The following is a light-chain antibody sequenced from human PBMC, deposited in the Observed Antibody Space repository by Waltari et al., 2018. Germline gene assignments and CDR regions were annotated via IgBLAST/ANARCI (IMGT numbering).Light chain of an antibody. J-gene: IGLJ2*01. CDR3: HVWDASRDHVV. CDR2: HDT. CDR1: NTDRKN. V-gene: IGLV3-21*02. Sequence: SYVLTQPPPVSVAPGETARTTCEGNNTDRKNVHWYHQKPGQAPVLVGYHDTDRPSGIPERFYGSNSGDTATLTISRGEAGDEADYYCHVWDASRDHVVFGGGTKLTVL.